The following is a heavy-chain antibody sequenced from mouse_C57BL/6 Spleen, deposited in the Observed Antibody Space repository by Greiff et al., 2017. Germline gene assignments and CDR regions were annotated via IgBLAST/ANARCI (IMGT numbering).Heavy chain of an antibody. V-gene: IGHV5-16*01. CDR2: INYDGSST. Sequence: EVQVVESEGGLVQPGSSMKLSCTASGFTFSDYYMAWVRQVPEKGLEWVANINYDGSSTYYLDSLKSRFIISRDNAKNILYLQMSSLKSEDTATYYCARDIDGSSSGGYFDVWGTGTTVTVSS. CDR1: GFTFSDYY. J-gene: IGHJ1*03. D-gene: IGHD1-1*01. CDR3: ARDIDGSSSGGYFDV.